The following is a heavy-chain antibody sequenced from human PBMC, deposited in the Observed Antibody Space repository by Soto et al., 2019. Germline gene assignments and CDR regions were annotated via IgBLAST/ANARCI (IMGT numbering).Heavy chain of an antibody. V-gene: IGHV1-69*13. J-gene: IGHJ3*02. D-gene: IGHD3-3*01. CDR3: ASSHILEWLYSHAFDI. CDR2: IIPIFGTA. Sequence: SVKGSCKASGGTFSSYAISWVRQAPGQGLEWMGGIIPIFGTANYAQTFQGRVTITADESTSTAYMELSSLRSEDTAVYYCASSHILEWLYSHAFDIWGQGTMVTVSS. CDR1: GGTFSSYA.